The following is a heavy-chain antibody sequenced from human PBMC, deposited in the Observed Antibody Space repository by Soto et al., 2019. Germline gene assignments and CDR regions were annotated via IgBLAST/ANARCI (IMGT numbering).Heavy chain of an antibody. J-gene: IGHJ4*02. CDR3: ARVPMVRGANFDY. Sequence: ASVKVSCKASGYTFTSYAMHWVRQAPGQRLEWMGWINAGNGNTKYSQKFQGRVTITRDTSASTAYMELSSLRSEDTAVYYCARVPMVRGANFDYWGQGTLVTVSS. CDR1: GYTFTSYA. D-gene: IGHD3-10*01. V-gene: IGHV1-3*01. CDR2: INAGNGNT.